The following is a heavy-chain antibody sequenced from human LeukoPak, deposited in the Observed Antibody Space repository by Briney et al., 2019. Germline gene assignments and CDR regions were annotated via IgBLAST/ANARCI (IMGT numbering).Heavy chain of an antibody. CDR2: IYYSGST. Sequence: PSETLSLTCTVSGGSMSSYSWSWIRQPPGEGLEWIGFIYYSGSTNYNPSLKSRVTISVDTSKNQFSLKLSSVTAADTAVYYCARVCLRNSQLWSCRPFDYWGQGTLVTVSS. D-gene: IGHD5-18*01. J-gene: IGHJ4*02. CDR1: GGSMSSYS. CDR3: ARVCLRNSQLWSCRPFDY. V-gene: IGHV4-59*12.